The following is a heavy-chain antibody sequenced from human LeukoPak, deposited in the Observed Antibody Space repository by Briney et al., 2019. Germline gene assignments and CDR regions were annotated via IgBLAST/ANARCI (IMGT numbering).Heavy chain of an antibody. J-gene: IGHJ4*02. CDR1: GFTFSSYG. V-gene: IGHV3-30*03. Sequence: GGSLRLSCAASGFTFSSYGMHWVRQAPGKGLEWVAVISYDGSNKYYADSVKGRFTISRDNSKNTLYLQMNSLRAEDTAVYYCARGRGYCSSTSCYETFFDYWGQGTLVTVSS. CDR2: ISYDGSNK. D-gene: IGHD2-2*01. CDR3: ARGRGYCSSTSCYETFFDY.